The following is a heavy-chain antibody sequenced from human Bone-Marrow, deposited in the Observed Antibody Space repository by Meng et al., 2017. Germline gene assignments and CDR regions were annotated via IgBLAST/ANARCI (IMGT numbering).Heavy chain of an antibody. J-gene: IGHJ4*02. CDR3: ASMNYDSSGYYYGIDY. D-gene: IGHD3-22*01. CDR2: IYHSGST. V-gene: IGHV4-4*02. Sequence: SETLSLTCAVSGGSISSSNWLSGVRQPPGKRLEWIGEIYHSGSTNYNPSLKSRVTISVDKSKNQFSLKLSSVTAADTAVYYCASMNYDSSGYYYGIDYWGQGTLVTVSS. CDR1: GGSISSSNW.